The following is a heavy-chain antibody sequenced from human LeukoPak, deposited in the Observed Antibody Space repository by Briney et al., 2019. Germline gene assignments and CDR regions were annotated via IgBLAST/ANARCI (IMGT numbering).Heavy chain of an antibody. CDR3: AKVVGTGTTPTDY. V-gene: IGHV3-23*01. D-gene: IGHD1-1*01. CDR1: GFTFSNYA. J-gene: IGHJ4*02. Sequence: GSLRLSCAASGFTFSNYAMTLVRQAPGKGLECVSVISGSGSNTDYADSVKGRFTISRDNSKNTLSLQMNSLRAEDTAVYYCAKVVGTGTTPTDYWGQGTLVTVSS. CDR2: ISGSGSNT.